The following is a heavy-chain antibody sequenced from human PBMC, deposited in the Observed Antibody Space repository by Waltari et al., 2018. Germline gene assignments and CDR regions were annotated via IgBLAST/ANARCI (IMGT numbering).Heavy chain of an antibody. J-gene: IGHJ6*03. CDR2: INHSGST. Sequence: QVQLQQWGAGLLKPSETLSLTCAVFGWSFSGYYWSWIRQPPGKGLEWIGEINHSGSTDSKPSLKSRVIISVDTSKNQFSLKLSSVTAADTAVYYCARALPLYYYYMDVWGKGTTVTVSS. CDR1: GWSFSGYY. CDR3: ARALPLYYYYMDV. V-gene: IGHV4-34*01.